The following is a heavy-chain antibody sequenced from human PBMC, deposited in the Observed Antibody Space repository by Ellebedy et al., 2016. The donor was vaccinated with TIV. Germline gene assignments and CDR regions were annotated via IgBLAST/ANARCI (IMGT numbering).Heavy chain of an antibody. V-gene: IGHV1-18*04. CDR1: GYTFINYG. CDR2: ISGYNGNT. Sequence: ASVKVSCKASGYTFINYGFSWVRQAPGQGLELMGWISGYNGNTNYAQKFQGRVTMTTDTSTSTAYMELRSLRSDDTAVYYCARTNVVGVTIFDYWGQGAQVTVSS. J-gene: IGHJ4*02. D-gene: IGHD1-26*01. CDR3: ARTNVVGVTIFDY.